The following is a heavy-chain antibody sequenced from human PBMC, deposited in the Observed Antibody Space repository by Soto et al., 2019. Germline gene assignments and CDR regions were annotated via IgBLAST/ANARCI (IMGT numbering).Heavy chain of an antibody. CDR3: ARDLNDFWSGYLSLDY. J-gene: IGHJ4*02. D-gene: IGHD3-3*01. CDR2: IWYDGSNK. Sequence: QPGGSLRLSCAASGFTFSSYGMHWVRQAPGKGLEWVAVIWYDGSNKYYADSVKGRFTISRDNSKNTLYLQMNSLRAEDTAVYYCARDLNDFWSGYLSLDYWGQGSLVTVSS. V-gene: IGHV3-33*01. CDR1: GFTFSSYG.